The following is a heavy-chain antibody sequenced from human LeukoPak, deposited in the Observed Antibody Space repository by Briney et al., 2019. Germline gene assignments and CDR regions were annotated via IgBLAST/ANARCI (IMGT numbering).Heavy chain of an antibody. J-gene: IGHJ4*02. CDR3: AGDYGDYGGFDY. V-gene: IGHV1-2*04. Sequence: ASVKVSCKASGYTFTGYYMHWVRQAPGHGLEWMGWINPNSGGTNYAQKFQGWVTMTRDTSISTAYMELSSLRSEDTAVYDCAGDYGDYGGFDYWGQGSLVTVSA. D-gene: IGHD4-17*01. CDR1: GYTFTGYY. CDR2: INPNSGGT.